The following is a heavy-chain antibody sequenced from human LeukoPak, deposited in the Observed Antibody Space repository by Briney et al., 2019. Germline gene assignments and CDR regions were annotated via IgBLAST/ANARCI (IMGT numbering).Heavy chain of an antibody. D-gene: IGHD3-10*01. V-gene: IGHV1-69*01. CDR1: GGTFSSYA. J-gene: IGHJ5*02. Sequence: GSSVKVSCKASGGTFSSYAISWVRQAPGQGLEWMGGIIPIFGTANYAQKFQGRVTITADESTSTAYMELSSLRSEDTAVYYCARTGLLVRPAPGNWFDPWGQGTLVTVSS. CDR3: ARTGLLVRPAPGNWFDP. CDR2: IIPIFGTA.